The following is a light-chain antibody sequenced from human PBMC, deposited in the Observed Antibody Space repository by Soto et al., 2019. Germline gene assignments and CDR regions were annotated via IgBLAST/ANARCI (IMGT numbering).Light chain of an antibody. CDR2: EGS. J-gene: IGLJ1*01. CDR1: SSDVGSYNL. Sequence: QSVLTQPPSVSGAPGQRVTIACTGTSSDVGSYNLVSWYQQHPGKAPKLMIYEGSKRPSGVSNRFSGSKSGNTASLTISGLQAEDEADYYCCSYAGSSPYVFGTGTKLTVL. CDR3: CSYAGSSPYV. V-gene: IGLV2-23*01.